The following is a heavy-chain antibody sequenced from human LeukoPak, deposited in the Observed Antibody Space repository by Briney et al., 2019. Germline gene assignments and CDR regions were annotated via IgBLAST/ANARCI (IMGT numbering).Heavy chain of an antibody. J-gene: IGHJ5*02. CDR3: AKDWDYDFLTGPTSHP. Sequence: GGSLRLSCAASGFTFSSYGMHWVRQAPGKGLEWVAFIRYDGSNKYYADSVKGRFTISRENSKNTLYLQMNSLRAEDTAMYYCAKDWDYDFLTGPTSHPWGQGTLVTVSS. CDR2: IRYDGSNK. CDR1: GFTFSSYG. D-gene: IGHD3-9*01. V-gene: IGHV3-30*02.